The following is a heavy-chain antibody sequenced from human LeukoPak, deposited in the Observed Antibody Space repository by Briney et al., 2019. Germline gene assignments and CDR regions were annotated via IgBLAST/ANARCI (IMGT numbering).Heavy chain of an antibody. V-gene: IGHV3-7*01. CDR2: INQDGSGR. D-gene: IGHD4-17*01. CDR1: GFTFSSYA. CDR3: ARDPDYGDPGPFWDY. J-gene: IGHJ4*02. Sequence: PGGSLRLSCAASGFTFSSYAMSWVRQAPGKGLEWVANINQDGSGRYHVDSVKGRITISRDNAKNSLYLQMNSLRAEDTAVYYCARDPDYGDPGPFWDYWGQGTLVTVSS.